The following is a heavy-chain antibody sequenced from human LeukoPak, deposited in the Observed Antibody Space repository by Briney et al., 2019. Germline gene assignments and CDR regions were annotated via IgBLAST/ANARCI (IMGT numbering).Heavy chain of an antibody. CDR1: GYSFTSYW. J-gene: IGHJ6*03. V-gene: IGHV3-23*01. CDR3: ARHGYSSWYGSYYYYMDV. D-gene: IGHD6-13*01. Sequence: GESLKISCKGSGYSFTSYWIGWVRQMPGKGLEWVSAISGSGGSTYYADSVKGRFTISRGNSKNTLYLQMNSLRAEDTAVYYCARHGYSSWYGSYYYYMDVWGKGTTVTISS. CDR2: ISGSGGST.